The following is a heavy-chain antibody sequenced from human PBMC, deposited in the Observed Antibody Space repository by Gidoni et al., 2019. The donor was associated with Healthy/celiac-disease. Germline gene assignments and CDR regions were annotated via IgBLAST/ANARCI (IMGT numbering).Heavy chain of an antibody. D-gene: IGHD6-19*01. CDR3: ARDRAVAGTFTLKDAFDI. V-gene: IGHV4-61*02. Sequence: QVQLQESGPGLVKPSQTLSLTCTVSGGSISSGSYYWSWIRQPAGKGLEWIGRIYTSGSTNYNPSLKSRVTISVDTSKNQFSLKLSSVTAADTAVYYCARDRAVAGTFTLKDAFDIWGQGTMVTVSS. J-gene: IGHJ3*02. CDR1: GGSISSGSYY. CDR2: IYTSGST.